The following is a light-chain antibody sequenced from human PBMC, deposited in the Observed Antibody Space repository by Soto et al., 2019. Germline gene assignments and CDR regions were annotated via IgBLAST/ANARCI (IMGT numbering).Light chain of an antibody. Sequence: QSVLPQPPSASVAAGQAVTISCTGTSSDVGGYNYVSWYQQHPGKAPKLMIYEVSKRPSGVPDRFSGSKSGNTASLTVSGLQAEDEADYYCSSYAGSNNYVFGTGTKVTVL. CDR1: SSDVGGYNY. V-gene: IGLV2-8*01. CDR3: SSYAGSNNYV. J-gene: IGLJ1*01. CDR2: EVS.